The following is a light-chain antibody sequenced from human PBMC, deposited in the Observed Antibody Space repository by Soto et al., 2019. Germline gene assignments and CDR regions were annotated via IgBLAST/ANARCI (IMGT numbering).Light chain of an antibody. V-gene: IGKV1-33*01. J-gene: IGKJ2*01. CDR2: DAS. Sequence: DIQMTQSPSSLSASVRDRVTITCQASQDISKYLNWYQHKPGKAPKLLIYDASNLETGVPSRFSGSGSGTDLTFPNISMQPEDIATYYYQQYDTFSQTFGQGTKLEIK. CDR3: QQYDTFSQT. CDR1: QDISKY.